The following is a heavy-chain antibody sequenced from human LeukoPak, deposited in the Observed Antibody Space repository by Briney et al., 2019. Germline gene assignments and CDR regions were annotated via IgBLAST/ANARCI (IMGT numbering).Heavy chain of an antibody. CDR3: VRRTPGPQLDEYVAYFFDH. V-gene: IGHV4-4*09. D-gene: IGHD2-2*01. J-gene: IGHJ4*02. CDR1: GGSITTYN. CDR2: IYSSGAT. Sequence: TSETLSLTCTVSGGSITTYNWIWIRQTLGQALEWIGHIYSSGATKYNPSLKSRATILLDTSKNQLSLKLSSVSAADTAVYYCVRRTPGPQLDEYVAYFFDHWGQGTQVTVSS.